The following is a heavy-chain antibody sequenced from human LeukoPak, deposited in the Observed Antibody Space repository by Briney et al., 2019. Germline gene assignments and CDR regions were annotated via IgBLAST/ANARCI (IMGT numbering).Heavy chain of an antibody. V-gene: IGHV3-23*01. CDR1: GFPYSRYA. CDR2: ISGSGGRT. Sequence: GGPLRLSCAASGFPYSRYAMSWVRQAPGKGLEWVSAISGSGGRTYYADSVKGRFTISRDNSKNTLYLQMNSLRAEDTAVYYCAKDRSITMVRGVIIVPYYYGMDVWGKGTTVTVSS. J-gene: IGHJ6*04. D-gene: IGHD3-10*01. CDR3: AKDRSITMVRGVIIVPYYYGMDV.